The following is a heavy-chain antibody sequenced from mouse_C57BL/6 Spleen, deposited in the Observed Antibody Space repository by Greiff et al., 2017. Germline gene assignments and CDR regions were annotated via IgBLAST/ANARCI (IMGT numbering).Heavy chain of an antibody. D-gene: IGHD2-5*01. CDR3: ARSAYYSNSYAMDY. CDR1: GYTFTSYW. V-gene: IGHV1-52*01. J-gene: IGHJ2*01. CDR2: IDPSDSET. Sequence: QVQLQQPGAELVRPGSSVKLSCKASGYTFTSYWMHWVKQRPIQGLEWIGNIDPSDSETHYNQKFKDKATLTVDKSSSTAYMQLSSLTSENSAVYYCARSAYYSNSYAMDYWGQGTTLTVSS.